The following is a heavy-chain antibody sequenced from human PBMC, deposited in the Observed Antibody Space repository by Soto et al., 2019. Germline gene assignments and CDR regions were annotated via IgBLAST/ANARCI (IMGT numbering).Heavy chain of an antibody. CDR3: AKLLVLMVYAYHSADFDY. Sequence: GRSLRLSCAPSGFTFSSYAMSWVRQAPGKGLEWVSAISGSGGSTYYADSVKGRFTISRDNSKNTLYLQMNSLRAEDTAVYYCAKLLVLMVYAYHSADFDYWGQGTLVTV. CDR2: ISGSGGST. J-gene: IGHJ4*02. V-gene: IGHV3-23*01. CDR1: GFTFSSYA. D-gene: IGHD2-8*01.